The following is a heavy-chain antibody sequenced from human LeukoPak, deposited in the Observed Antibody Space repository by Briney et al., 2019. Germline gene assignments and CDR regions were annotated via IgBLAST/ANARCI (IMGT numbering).Heavy chain of an antibody. D-gene: IGHD3-3*01. J-gene: IGHJ5*02. CDR2: ISYDGSNK. V-gene: IGHV3-30*03. Sequence: PGGSLRLSCAASGFTFSSYGMHWVRQAPGKGLEWVAVISYDGSNKYYADSVKGRFTISRDNSKNTLYLQMNSLRAEDTAVYYCARDGAGTDYDFWSGYESPWFDPWGQGTLVTVSS. CDR3: ARDGAGTDYDFWSGYESPWFDP. CDR1: GFTFSSYG.